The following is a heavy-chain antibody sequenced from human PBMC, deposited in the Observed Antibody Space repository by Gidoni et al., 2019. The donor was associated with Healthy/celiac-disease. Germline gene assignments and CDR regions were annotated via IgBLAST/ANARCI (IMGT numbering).Heavy chain of an antibody. CDR1: GFTFSSYA. V-gene: IGHV3-30*01. CDR3: ARDRARYSSSQFDY. CDR2: ISYDGSNK. J-gene: IGHJ4*02. D-gene: IGHD6-13*01. Sequence: QVQLVESGGGVVQPGRSLRLSCAASGFTFSSYAMHWVRQAPGKGLEWVAVISYDGSNKYYADSVKGRFTISRDNSKNTLYLQMNSLRAEDTAVYYCARDRARYSSSQFDYWGQGTLVTVSS.